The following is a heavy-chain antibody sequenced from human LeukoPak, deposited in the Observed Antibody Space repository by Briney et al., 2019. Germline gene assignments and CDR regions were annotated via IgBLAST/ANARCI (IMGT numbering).Heavy chain of an antibody. Sequence: GRALRLSCAASGFTLSDYAMHWVRHAPGKGLEWVANVNQDGRQKNYVDSVRGRFSISRDNVKNSLYLQMNSLRAEDTAVYYCARDPDLRRGFDGEGYWGQGTLVTVSS. D-gene: IGHD3-10*01. V-gene: IGHV3-7*05. CDR2: VNQDGRQK. CDR1: GFTLSDYA. J-gene: IGHJ4*02. CDR3: ARDPDLRRGFDGEGY.